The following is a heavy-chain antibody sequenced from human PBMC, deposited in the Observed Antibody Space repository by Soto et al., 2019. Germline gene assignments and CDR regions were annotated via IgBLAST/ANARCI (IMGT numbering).Heavy chain of an antibody. CDR2: ISWNSGSI. CDR1: GFTFDDYA. D-gene: IGHD6-6*01. J-gene: IGHJ2*01. V-gene: IGHV3-9*01. Sequence: EVQLVESGGGLVQPGRSLRLSCAASGFTFDDYAMHWVRQAPGKGLEWVSGISWNSGSIGYADSVKGRFTISRDNAKNSLYLQMNSLRAEDTALYYCAKDSSSSYWYFDLWGRGTLVTVSS. CDR3: AKDSSSSYWYFDL.